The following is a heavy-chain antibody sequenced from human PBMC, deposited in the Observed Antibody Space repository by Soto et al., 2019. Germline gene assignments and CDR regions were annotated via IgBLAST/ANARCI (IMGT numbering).Heavy chain of an antibody. J-gene: IGHJ4*02. V-gene: IGHV3-23*01. CDR2: ISATGGGT. CDR3: AKDRRAGGNSAFYFDL. D-gene: IGHD3-16*01. Sequence: GGSLRLSCAASGFKFSNYAMSWVRQAPGKGLEWVSLISATGGGTYYADSVKGRFTISRDNSHNTLYLQVHSLTAEDTAVYYCAKDRRAGGNSAFYFDLWGQGAQVTVSS. CDR1: GFKFSNYA.